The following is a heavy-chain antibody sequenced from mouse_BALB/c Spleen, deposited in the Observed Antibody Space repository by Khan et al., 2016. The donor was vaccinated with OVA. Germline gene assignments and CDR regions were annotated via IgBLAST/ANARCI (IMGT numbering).Heavy chain of an antibody. V-gene: IGHV3-8*02. D-gene: IGHD1-1*01. J-gene: IGHJ3*01. CDR3: ACELRGFAY. Sequence: EVQLQESGPSLVKPSQTLSLTCSVTGDSITSGYWNWIRKFPGHKLEYMGYISYSGNSYYNPSLNSRISVTRDTSKTQYYLQLNAVSTEDTATYYCACELRGFAYWGQGTLVTVSA. CDR2: ISYSGNS. CDR1: GDSITSGY.